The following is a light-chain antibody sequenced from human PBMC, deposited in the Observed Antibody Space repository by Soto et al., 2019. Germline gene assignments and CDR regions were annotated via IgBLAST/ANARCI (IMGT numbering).Light chain of an antibody. Sequence: QSALTQPPSASGSPGQSVTISCTGTSSDVGGYKYVSWYQQHPGKAPKVIIYEVSERPSGVPDRFSGSKSGNTASLTVSGLQTEDEADYYCASYEGGDTFVFGTGTKVTVL. CDR1: SSDVGGYKY. J-gene: IGLJ1*01. CDR2: EVS. CDR3: ASYEGGDTFV. V-gene: IGLV2-8*01.